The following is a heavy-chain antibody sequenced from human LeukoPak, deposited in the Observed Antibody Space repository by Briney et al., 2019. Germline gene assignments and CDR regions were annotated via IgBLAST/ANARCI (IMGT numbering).Heavy chain of an antibody. J-gene: IGHJ4*02. V-gene: IGHV4-4*02. Sequence: PSETLSLTCAVPGGSISSSNWWSWVRQPPGKGLEWIGEIYHSGSTNYNPSLKSRVTISVDKSKNQFSLKLSSVTAADTAVYYCAGGDIVGATTFDYWGQGTLVTVSS. CDR2: IYHSGST. CDR1: GGSISSSNW. CDR3: AGGDIVGATTFDY. D-gene: IGHD1-26*01.